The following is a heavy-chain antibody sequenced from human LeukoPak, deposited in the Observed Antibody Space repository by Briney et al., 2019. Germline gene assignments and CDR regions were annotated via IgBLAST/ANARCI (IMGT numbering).Heavy chain of an antibody. V-gene: IGHV3-7*01. Sequence: GGSLRLSCAASGFTFSSYWMSWVRQAPGKGLEWVANIKQDGSEKYYVDSVKGRFTISRDNAKNSLYLQMNSLGAEDTAVYYCARDQKLLWFGELSGYNWFDPWGQGTLVTVSS. CDR3: ARDQKLLWFGELSGYNWFDP. D-gene: IGHD3-10*01. CDR2: IKQDGSEK. CDR1: GFTFSSYW. J-gene: IGHJ5*02.